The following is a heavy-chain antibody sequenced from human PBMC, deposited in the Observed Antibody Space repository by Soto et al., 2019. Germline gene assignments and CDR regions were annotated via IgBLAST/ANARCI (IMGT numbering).Heavy chain of an antibody. CDR1: GFTFSNAW. J-gene: IGHJ3*02. Sequence: GGSMRLSCAASGFTFSNAWMSWVRQAQGKGLEWVGRIKSKTDGGTTDYAAPVKGRFTISRDDSKNTLYLQMNSLKTEDTAVYYCTTDPLVAIDAFDIWGQGTMVTVSS. CDR3: TTDPLVAIDAFDI. D-gene: IGHD3-16*02. CDR2: IKSKTDGGTT. V-gene: IGHV3-15*01.